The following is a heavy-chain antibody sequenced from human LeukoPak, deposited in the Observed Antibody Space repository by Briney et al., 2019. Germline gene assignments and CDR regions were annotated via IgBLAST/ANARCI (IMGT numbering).Heavy chain of an antibody. CDR1: GGSISSYY. V-gene: IGHV4-59*01. CDR3: ASDHYGDHYALLRRYN. D-gene: IGHD4-17*01. CDR2: ISYSGST. J-gene: IGHJ4*02. Sequence: SETLSLTCTVSGGSISSYYWSWIRQPPGKGLEWIGYISYSGSTNYNPSLKGRVTISVDTSKNQFSLKLSSVTAADTAVYYCASDHYGDHYALLRRYNWGQGTLVTVSS.